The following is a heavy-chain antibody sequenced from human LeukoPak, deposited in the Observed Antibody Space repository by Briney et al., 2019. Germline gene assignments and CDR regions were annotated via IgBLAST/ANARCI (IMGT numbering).Heavy chain of an antibody. CDR1: GFTVSSNY. Sequence: GGSLRLSCAASGFTVSSNYMSWVRQAPGKGLEWVSVIYSGGSTYYADSVKGRFTISRDNSKNTLYLQMNSLRAEDTAVYYWARGGAAPTPYYYYYYMDVWGKGTTVTVSS. CDR2: IYSGGST. D-gene: IGHD6-13*01. V-gene: IGHV3-53*01. CDR3: ARGGAAPTPYYYYYYMDV. J-gene: IGHJ6*03.